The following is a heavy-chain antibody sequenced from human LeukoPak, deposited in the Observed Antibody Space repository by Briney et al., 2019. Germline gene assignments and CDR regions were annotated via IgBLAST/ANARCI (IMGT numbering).Heavy chain of an antibody. CDR3: ARGDGGSYGFDY. Sequence: SETLSLTCTVSGGSISSYYWSRIRQPPGKGLEWIGYIYYSGSTNYNPSLKSRVTISVDTSKNQFSLKLSSVTAADTAVYYCARGDGGSYGFDYWGQGTLVTVSS. CDR2: IYYSGST. J-gene: IGHJ4*02. V-gene: IGHV4-59*01. D-gene: IGHD1-26*01. CDR1: GGSISSYY.